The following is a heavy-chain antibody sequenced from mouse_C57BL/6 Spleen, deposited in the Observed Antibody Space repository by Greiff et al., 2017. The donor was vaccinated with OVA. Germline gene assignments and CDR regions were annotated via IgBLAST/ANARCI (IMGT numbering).Heavy chain of an antibody. CDR1: GFTFSDYG. D-gene: IGHD1-1*01. CDR2: ISSGSSTI. J-gene: IGHJ4*01. V-gene: IGHV5-17*01. Sequence: EVKLVESGGGLVKPGGSLKLSCAASGFTFSDYGMHWVRQAPEKGLEWVAYISSGSSTIYYADTVKGRFTISRDNAKNTLFLQMTSLRSEDTAMYYCARRVYYYGSSAMDYWGQGTSVTVSS. CDR3: ARRVYYYGSSAMDY.